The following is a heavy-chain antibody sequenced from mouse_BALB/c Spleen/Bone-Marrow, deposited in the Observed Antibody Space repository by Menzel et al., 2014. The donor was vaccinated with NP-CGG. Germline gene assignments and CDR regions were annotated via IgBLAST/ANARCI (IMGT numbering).Heavy chain of an antibody. Sequence: EVMLVESGGGLVQPGGSLKLSCAASGFTFSSYIMFWVRQTPEKRLEWVAYISNGGGSTHYPDTVKGRFTISRDNAKNTLYLQMSSLKSEDTAMYYCARHPVYYYGSSWGNYAMDYWGQGTSVTVSS. V-gene: IGHV5-12-2*01. D-gene: IGHD1-1*01. CDR3: ARHPVYYYGSSWGNYAMDY. CDR2: ISNGGGST. CDR1: GFTFSSYI. J-gene: IGHJ4*01.